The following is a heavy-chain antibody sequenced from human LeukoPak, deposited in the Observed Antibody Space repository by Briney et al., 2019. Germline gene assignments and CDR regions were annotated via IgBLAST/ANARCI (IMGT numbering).Heavy chain of an antibody. V-gene: IGHV3-74*01. CDR3: ARVLSGSWDWFDP. Sequence: GGSLRLSCAASGFTFSSYGMHWVRQAPGKGLVWVSRINTDGSRITYADSVKGRFTISRDNAMNTVYLQMNSLRAEDTAVYYCARVLSGSWDWFDPWGQGTLVTVSS. J-gene: IGHJ5*02. D-gene: IGHD3-22*01. CDR2: INTDGSRI. CDR1: GFTFSSYG.